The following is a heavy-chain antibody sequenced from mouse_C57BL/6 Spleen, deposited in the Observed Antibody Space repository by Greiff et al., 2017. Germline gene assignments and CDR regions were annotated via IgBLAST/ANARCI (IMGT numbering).Heavy chain of an antibody. CDR1: GYAFSSSW. J-gene: IGHJ4*01. CDR3: ARDGSSYAMDY. CDR2: IYPGDGDT. V-gene: IGHV1-82*01. D-gene: IGHD1-1*01. Sequence: QVQLKQSGPELVKPGASVKISCKASGYAFSSSWMNWVKQRPGKGLEWIGRIYPGDGDTNYNGKFKGKATLTADKSSSTAYMQLSSLTSEDSAVYFCARDGSSYAMDYWGQGTSGTVSS.